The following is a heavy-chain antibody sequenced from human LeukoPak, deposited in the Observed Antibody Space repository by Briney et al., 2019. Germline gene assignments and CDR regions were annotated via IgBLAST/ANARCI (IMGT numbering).Heavy chain of an antibody. J-gene: IGHJ6*03. CDR3: ARGRGDYFYYYYYMDV. V-gene: IGHV4-39*07. CDR1: GGSISSSSYY. D-gene: IGHD4-17*01. CDR2: IYCSGST. Sequence: SETLSLTCTVSGGSISSSSYYWGWIRQPPGKGLEWIGSIYCSGSTYYNPSLKSRVTISVDTSKNQFSLKLSSVTAADTAVYYCARGRGDYFYYYYYMDVWGKGTTVTVSS.